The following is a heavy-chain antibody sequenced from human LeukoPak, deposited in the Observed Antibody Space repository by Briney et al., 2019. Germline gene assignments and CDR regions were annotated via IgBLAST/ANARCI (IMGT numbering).Heavy chain of an antibody. CDR3: AREMTTVTTTIDY. J-gene: IGHJ4*02. V-gene: IGHV4-38-2*01. CDR1: GYSISSGYY. CDR2: IYHSGST. D-gene: IGHD4-17*01. Sequence: SETLSLTCAVSGYSISSGYYWGWIRQPPGKGLERIGSIYHSGSTYYNPSLKSRVTISVDTSKNQFSLKLSSVTAADTAVYCCAREMTTVTTTIDYWGQGTLVTVSS.